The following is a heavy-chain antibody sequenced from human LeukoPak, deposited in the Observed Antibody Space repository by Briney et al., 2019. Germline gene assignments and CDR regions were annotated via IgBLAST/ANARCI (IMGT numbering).Heavy chain of an antibody. CDR1: GFTFTGYY. D-gene: IGHD6-19*01. J-gene: IGHJ5*02. CDR2: INTNTGNP. V-gene: IGHV7-4-1*02. Sequence: ASVKVSCKASGFTFTGYYMHWVRQAPGQGLEWMGWINTNTGNPTYAQGFTGRFVFSLDTSVSTAYLQISSLKAEDTAVYYCAFTLGYSSGWYVAPWGQGTLVTVSS. CDR3: AFTLGYSSGWYVAP.